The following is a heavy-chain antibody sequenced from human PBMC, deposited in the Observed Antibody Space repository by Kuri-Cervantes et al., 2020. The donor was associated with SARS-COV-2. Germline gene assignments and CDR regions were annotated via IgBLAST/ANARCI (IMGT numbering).Heavy chain of an antibody. CDR2: INPNSGGT. J-gene: IGHJ6*03. D-gene: IGHD3-3*02. CDR3: ASRTENSVFASGGGHYYYMDV. V-gene: IGHV1-2*02. Sequence: ASVKVSCKASGYTFTGYYMHWVRQAPGQGLEWMGWINPNSGGTNYAQKFQGRVTMTRDTSISTAYMELNRLRSDDTAVYYCASRTENSVFASGGGHYYYMDVWGKGTTVTVSS. CDR1: GYTFTGYY.